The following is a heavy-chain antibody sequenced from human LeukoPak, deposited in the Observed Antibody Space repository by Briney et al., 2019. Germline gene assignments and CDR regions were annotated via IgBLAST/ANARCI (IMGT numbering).Heavy chain of an antibody. CDR1: GGSTSSSNW. CDR2: IYHSGST. Sequence: SGTLSLTCAVSGGSTSSSNWWSWVRQPPGKGLEWIGEIYHSGSTNYNPSLKSRVTISVDKSKNQFSLKLSSVTAADTAVYYCASFGPMLGYCSSTSCQDYWGQGTLVTVSS. V-gene: IGHV4-4*02. J-gene: IGHJ4*02. D-gene: IGHD2-2*01. CDR3: ASFGPMLGYCSSTSCQDY.